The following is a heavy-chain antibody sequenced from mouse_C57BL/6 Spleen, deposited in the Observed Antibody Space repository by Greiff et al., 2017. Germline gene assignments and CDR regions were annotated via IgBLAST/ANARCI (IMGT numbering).Heavy chain of an antibody. V-gene: IGHV5-4*01. J-gene: IGHJ2*01. CDR2: ISDGGSYT. CDR1: GFTFSSYA. D-gene: IGHD2-5*01. Sequence: EVQVVESGGGLVKPGGSLKLSCAASGFTFSSYAMSWVRQTPEKRLEWVATISDGGSYTYYPDNVTGRFTISRDNAKNTLYLQMSHLKSEDTAMYYCARDRSNYAYFDYWGQGTTLTVAA. CDR3: ARDRSNYAYFDY.